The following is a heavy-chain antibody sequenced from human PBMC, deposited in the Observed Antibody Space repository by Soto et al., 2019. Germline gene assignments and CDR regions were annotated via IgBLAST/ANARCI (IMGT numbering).Heavy chain of an antibody. J-gene: IGHJ4*02. CDR3: ARGTVVTHFDY. CDR1: GYTFTSYA. CDR2: INAGNGIT. Sequence: QVQLVQSGAEEKKPGASVKVSCKASGYTFTSYAMHWVRQAPGQRLEWMGWINAGNGITKYSQKFQGRVTITRDTSASTAYMALSSLRSEDTAVYYCARGTVVTHFDYWGQGTLVTVSS. V-gene: IGHV1-3*05. D-gene: IGHD2-15*01.